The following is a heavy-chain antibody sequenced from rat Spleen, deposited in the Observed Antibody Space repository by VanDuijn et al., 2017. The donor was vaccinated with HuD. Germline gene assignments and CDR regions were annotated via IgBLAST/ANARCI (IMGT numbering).Heavy chain of an antibody. D-gene: IGHD1-11*01. CDR2: INSAGST. CDR3: ARLHYGFDY. V-gene: IGHV3-3*01. Sequence: EVQLQESGPGLVKPSQSLSLTCSVSGYSITSGYRWNWIRKFPGNKLEWMGYINSAGSTHYNPSLKSRISISRDTSKNQFFLQVNSATTEDTATYFCARLHYGFDYWGQGVMVTVSS. J-gene: IGHJ2*01. CDR1: GYSITSGYR.